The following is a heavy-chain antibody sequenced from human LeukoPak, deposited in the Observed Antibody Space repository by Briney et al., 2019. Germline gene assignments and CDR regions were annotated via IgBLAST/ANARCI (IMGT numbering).Heavy chain of an antibody. CDR3: ARENSGSYREFDY. J-gene: IGHJ4*02. D-gene: IGHD1-26*01. CDR1: GGSISSYY. Sequence: SETLSLTCTVSGGSISSYYWSWIRQPAGKGLEWIGRIYTSGSTNYNASLKSRVSMSVDKSKNQFSLKLSSVTAADPAVFYCARENSGSYREFDYWGQGTLVTVSS. V-gene: IGHV4-4*07. CDR2: IYTSGST.